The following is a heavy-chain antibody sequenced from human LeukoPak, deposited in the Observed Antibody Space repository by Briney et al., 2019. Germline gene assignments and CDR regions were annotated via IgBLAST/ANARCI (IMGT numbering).Heavy chain of an antibody. Sequence: SETLSLTCTVSGGSISSYYWSWIQQPPGKGLEWIGYIYYSGSTNYNPSLKSRVTISVDTSKNQFSLKLSSVTAADTAVYYCARLQYQLLSNWFDPWGQGTLVTVSS. D-gene: IGHD2-2*01. V-gene: IGHV4-59*01. CDR3: ARLQYQLLSNWFDP. CDR1: GGSISSYY. CDR2: IYYSGST. J-gene: IGHJ5*02.